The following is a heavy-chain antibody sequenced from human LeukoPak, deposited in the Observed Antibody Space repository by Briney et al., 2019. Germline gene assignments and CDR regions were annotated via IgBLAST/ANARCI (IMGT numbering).Heavy chain of an antibody. J-gene: IGHJ4*02. D-gene: IGHD1-14*01. Sequence: ETPSLTFTVSGGSISGNYWGWIRQPLGKGLEWIGYIFYVGSTIYNPSLKSRVTISVDTSKSQFSLQLSSVTAADTAVYYCARIITGTVALDYWGQGTLVTVSS. V-gene: IGHV4-59*08. CDR3: ARIITGTVALDY. CDR1: GGSISGNY. CDR2: IFYVGST.